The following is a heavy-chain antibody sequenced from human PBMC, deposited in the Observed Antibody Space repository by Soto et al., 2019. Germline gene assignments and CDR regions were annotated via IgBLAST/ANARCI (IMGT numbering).Heavy chain of an antibody. CDR2: IYYSGST. Sequence: SETLSLTCTVSGGSVSSGSYYWSWIRQPPGKGLEWIGYIYYSGSTNYNPSLKSRVTISVDTSKNQFSLKLSSVTAADTAVYYCAREGAEVGATHYYYGMDVWGQGTTVTVSS. J-gene: IGHJ6*02. CDR1: GGSVSSGSYY. CDR3: AREGAEVGATHYYYGMDV. D-gene: IGHD1-26*01. V-gene: IGHV4-61*01.